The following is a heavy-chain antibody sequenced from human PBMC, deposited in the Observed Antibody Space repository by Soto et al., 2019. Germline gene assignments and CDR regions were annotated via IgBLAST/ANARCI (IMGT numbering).Heavy chain of an antibody. CDR3: ARDPMGRYYGSGSYYFDY. CDR2: ISYDGSNK. Sequence: PGGSLRLSCAASGFTFSSYAMHGVRQATGKGLEWVAVISYDGSNKYYADSVKGRFTISRDNSKNTLYLQMNSLRAEDTAVYYSARDPMGRYYGSGSYYFDYWGQGTLVTSPQ. D-gene: IGHD3-10*01. J-gene: IGHJ4*02. CDR1: GFTFSSYA. V-gene: IGHV3-30-3*01.